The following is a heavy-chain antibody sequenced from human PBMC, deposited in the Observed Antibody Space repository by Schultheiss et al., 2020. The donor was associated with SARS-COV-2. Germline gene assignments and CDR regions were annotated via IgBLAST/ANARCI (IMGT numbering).Heavy chain of an antibody. CDR1: GYTFTSYG. CDR3: ARDQYYDFWSGYYSYYYYGMDV. J-gene: IGHJ6*02. Sequence: SVKVSCKASGYTFTSYGISWVRQAPGQGLEWMGWIIPILDTATYAQKFQGRVTITADESTNTAYMELSSLRSEDTAVYYCARDQYYDFWSGYYSYYYYGMDVWGQGTTVTVSS. CDR2: IIPILDTA. D-gene: IGHD3-3*01. V-gene: IGHV1-69*11.